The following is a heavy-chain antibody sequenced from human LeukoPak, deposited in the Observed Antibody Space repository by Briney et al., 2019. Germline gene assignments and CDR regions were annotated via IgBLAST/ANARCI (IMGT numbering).Heavy chain of an antibody. Sequence: SETLSLTCTVSGGSISSYYWSWIRQPPGKGLEWIGEINHSGSTNYNPSLKSRVTISVDTSKNQFSLKLSSVTAADTAVYYCARGSVFDSSGYPDAFDIWGQGTMVTVSS. V-gene: IGHV4-34*01. D-gene: IGHD3-22*01. CDR1: GGSISSYY. J-gene: IGHJ3*02. CDR3: ARGSVFDSSGYPDAFDI. CDR2: INHSGST.